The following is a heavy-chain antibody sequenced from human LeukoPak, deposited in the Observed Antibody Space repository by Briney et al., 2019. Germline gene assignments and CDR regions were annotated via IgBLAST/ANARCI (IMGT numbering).Heavy chain of an antibody. Sequence: GGSLRLSCAASGFSFSSYAMNWIRQAPGKGLEWVSYISGSNSYTNYADSVKGRFTISRDNAKNSLDLQMNSLRAEDTAVYYCAGDFGGMDVWGQGTTVTVSS. D-gene: IGHD3-3*01. J-gene: IGHJ6*02. CDR1: GFSFSSYA. CDR2: ISGSNSYT. V-gene: IGHV3-11*05. CDR3: AGDFGGMDV.